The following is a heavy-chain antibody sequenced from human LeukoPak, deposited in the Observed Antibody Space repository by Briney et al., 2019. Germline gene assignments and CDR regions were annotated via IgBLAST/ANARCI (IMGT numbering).Heavy chain of an antibody. D-gene: IGHD6-19*01. CDR1: GFTFSSYG. CDR2: IRYDGSNK. Sequence: GGSLRLSCAASGFTFSSYGMHWVRQAPGKGLEWVAFIRYDGSNKYYPDSMKGRFTISRDNSKNTLYLQMNSLRAEDTAVYYCAKRMYSSGWYGDLDYWGQGTLVTVSS. CDR3: AKRMYSSGWYGDLDY. J-gene: IGHJ4*02. V-gene: IGHV3-30*02.